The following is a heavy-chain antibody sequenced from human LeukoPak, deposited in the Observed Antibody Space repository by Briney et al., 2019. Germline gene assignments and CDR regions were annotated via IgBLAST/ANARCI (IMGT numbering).Heavy chain of an antibody. CDR3: ARDDSGAYVSQFLH. J-gene: IGHJ1*01. CDR1: GYTCTNCG. Sequence: ASVKVSCKAAGYTCTNCGISWGRQPPGQGPEWMGWSSGYNGKTHYEQKFQGRVTMTTDTSTSPASMDLRSLRSDDTAVYYCARDDSGAYVSQFLHWGQGTLVTVSS. D-gene: IGHD4-17*01. V-gene: IGHV1-18*01. CDR2: SSGYNGKT.